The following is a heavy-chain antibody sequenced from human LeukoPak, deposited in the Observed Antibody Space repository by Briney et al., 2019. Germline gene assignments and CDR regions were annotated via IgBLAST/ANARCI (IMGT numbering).Heavy chain of an antibody. Sequence: SVKVSCKGSGDPYSTYAISWVRQAPGQGLEWMGRIIPFLGRPDYAQRFQGGVTITADKSTSTVYMELNSLRSEDTGVYYCARVDHQTRDSSPHWGQGTLVTVSS. D-gene: IGHD3-22*01. CDR3: ARVDHQTRDSSPH. V-gene: IGHV1-69*04. CDR1: GDPYSTYA. CDR2: IIPFLGRP. J-gene: IGHJ4*02.